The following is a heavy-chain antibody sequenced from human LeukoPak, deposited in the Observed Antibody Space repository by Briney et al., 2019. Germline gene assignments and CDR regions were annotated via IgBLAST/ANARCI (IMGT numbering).Heavy chain of an antibody. V-gene: IGHV4-59*08. CDR1: GGSISSSY. CDR2: ISYSGST. J-gene: IGHJ5*02. CDR3: ARRGVEMAPVRPDNWFDP. D-gene: IGHD5-24*01. Sequence: SETLSLTCTVSGGSISSSYWGWIRQPPGKGLEWIGYISYSGSTKYNPSLKSRVTLSVDTSKTQFSLKVNSVTAAATAVYYCARRGVEMAPVRPDNWFDPWGQGTLVTVSS.